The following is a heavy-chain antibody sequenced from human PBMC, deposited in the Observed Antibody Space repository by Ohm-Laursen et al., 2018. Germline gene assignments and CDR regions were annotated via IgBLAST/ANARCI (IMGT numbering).Heavy chain of an antibody. J-gene: IGHJ4*02. D-gene: IGHD3-22*01. Sequence: EASVKVSCKASGYTFTGYYMHWVRQAPGQGLEWMGWINPNSGGTNYAQKFQGRVTMTRDTSISTAYMELSRLRSDDTAVYYCARGVPLYYYDSSGYYPFGYWGQGTLVTVSS. CDR1: GYTFTGYY. CDR3: ARGVPLYYYDSSGYYPFGY. CDR2: INPNSGGT. V-gene: IGHV1-2*02.